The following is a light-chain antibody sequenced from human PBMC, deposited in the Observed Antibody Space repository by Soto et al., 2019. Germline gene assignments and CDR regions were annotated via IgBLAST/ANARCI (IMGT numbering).Light chain of an antibody. CDR1: QSVGSNY. CDR3: QQYSSSRT. J-gene: IGKJ1*01. V-gene: IGKV3-20*01. Sequence: EIVLTQFPGTLSFSPGESATLSCRASQSVGSNYLAWFQQKPGQAPRLLIYGGSSRATGIPVRFSGSGSETDFTLTITRLEPEDFAVYYCQQYSSSRTFGQGTKVDIK. CDR2: GGS.